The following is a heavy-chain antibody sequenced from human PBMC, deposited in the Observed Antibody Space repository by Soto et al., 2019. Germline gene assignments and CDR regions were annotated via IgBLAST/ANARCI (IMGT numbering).Heavy chain of an antibody. CDR1: GYTFTSYA. D-gene: IGHD3-22*01. CDR3: ARDWLKNYYDSSGYYPTLYGMDV. CDR2: INAGNGNT. J-gene: IGHJ6*02. Sequence: ASVKVSCKASGYTFTSYAMHWVRQAPGQRLEWMGWINAGNGNTKYSQKFQGRVTITRDTSASTAYMELSGLRSEDTAVYYCARDWLKNYYDSSGYYPTLYGMDVWGQGTTVTVSS. V-gene: IGHV1-3*01.